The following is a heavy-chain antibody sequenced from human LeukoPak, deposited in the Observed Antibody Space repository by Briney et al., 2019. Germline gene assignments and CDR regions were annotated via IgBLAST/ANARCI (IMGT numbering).Heavy chain of an antibody. CDR1: GGSISSYY. CDR2: IYTSGST. D-gene: IGHD6-13*01. CDR3: ARVAAADRYYYYYMDV. Sequence: SETLSLTCTVSGGSISSYYWSWIRQPAGKGLEWIGRIYTSGSTNYNPSLKSRVTMSVDTSKNQFSLKLSSVTAADTAVYYCARVAAADRYYYYYMDVWGKGTTVTVSS. V-gene: IGHV4-4*07. J-gene: IGHJ6*03.